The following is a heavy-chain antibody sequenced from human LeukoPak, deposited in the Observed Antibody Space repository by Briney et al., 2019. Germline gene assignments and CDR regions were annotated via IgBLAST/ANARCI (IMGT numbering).Heavy chain of an antibody. D-gene: IGHD2-15*01. V-gene: IGHV1-2*02. J-gene: IGHJ6*03. CDR3: ARGPVVVVAATTSGYYYYMDV. CDR1: GYTFTGYY. Sequence: ASVKVSCKASGYTFTGYYIHWVRQAPGQGLEWMGWINPNSGGTNYAQKFQGRVTMTRDTSISTAHMELSGLRSDDTAVYYCARGPVVVVAATTSGYYYYMDVWGKGTTVTISS. CDR2: INPNSGGT.